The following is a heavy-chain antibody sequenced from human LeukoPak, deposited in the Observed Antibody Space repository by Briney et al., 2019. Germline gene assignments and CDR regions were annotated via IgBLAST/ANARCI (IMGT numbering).Heavy chain of an antibody. CDR2: TSWNSGSI. CDR1: GFTSDDYG. Sequence: GGSLRLSCAASGFTSDDYGMHWVRQAPGKGLEWVSGTSWNSGSIGYADSVKGRFTISGDNAKNSLYLQMNSLRAEDTALYYCAKAIGLRYFDYFDYWGQGTLVTVSS. CDR3: AKAIGLRYFDYFDY. V-gene: IGHV3-9*02. D-gene: IGHD3-9*01. J-gene: IGHJ4*02.